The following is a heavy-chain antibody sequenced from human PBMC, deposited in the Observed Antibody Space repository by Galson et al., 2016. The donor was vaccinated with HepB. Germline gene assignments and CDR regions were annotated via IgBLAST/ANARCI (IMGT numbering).Heavy chain of an antibody. CDR3: ARVTNPGGGALAVGFDI. CDR1: GFTFNNYA. V-gene: IGHV3-30*04. CDR2: LSSAGGNE. J-gene: IGHJ3*02. D-gene: IGHD3-16*01. Sequence: SLRLSCAASGFTFNNYAMHWVRQAPGRGLEWVAVLSSAGGNEYYADSVKGRFTSSRDNSKNILFLQMNSLRPADTAVYYCARVTNPGGGALAVGFDIWGQGTIVTVSS.